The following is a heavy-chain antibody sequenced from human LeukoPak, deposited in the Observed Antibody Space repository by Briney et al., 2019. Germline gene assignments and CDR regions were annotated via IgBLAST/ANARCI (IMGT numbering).Heavy chain of an antibody. CDR1: GGSISSHY. Sequence: SETLSLTCPVSGGSISSHYWSRIRQPPGKGLELSEYIYYSGSTNYNPSLKSRVTRSVDTSENQFSLKLSSVTAADTVVYYYGRDDWQSCGGDCSSEYFQHWGQGTLVTVAS. J-gene: IGHJ1*01. V-gene: IGHV4-59*11. CDR2: IYYSGST. CDR3: GRDDWQSCGGDCSSEYFQH. D-gene: IGHD2-21*02.